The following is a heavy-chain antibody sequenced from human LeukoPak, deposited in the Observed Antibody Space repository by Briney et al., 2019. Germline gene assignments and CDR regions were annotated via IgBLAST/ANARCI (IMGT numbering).Heavy chain of an antibody. CDR1: GFTVSSNY. D-gene: IGHD6-19*01. Sequence: GGSLRLSCAASGFTVSSNYMSWVRQAPGKGLEWVSAISGSGGSTYYADSVKGRFTISRDNSKNTLYLQMNSLRAEDTAVYYCAKTYSSGWYGDYWGQGTLVTVSS. V-gene: IGHV3-23*01. J-gene: IGHJ4*02. CDR2: ISGSGGST. CDR3: AKTYSSGWYGDY.